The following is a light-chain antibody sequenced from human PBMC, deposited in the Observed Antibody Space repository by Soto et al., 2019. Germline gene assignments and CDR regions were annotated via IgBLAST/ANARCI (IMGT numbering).Light chain of an antibody. V-gene: IGKV3-11*01. J-gene: IGKJ3*01. CDR1: QSVSNY. Sequence: EVVLTQSPATLSLSPGERATLSCRASQSVSNYLAWYQQKPGQAPRLLIHDAFNRATGIPARFSDSGSGTDFTLTISNLAPEDFAVYYCQHRRTFGPGTKVDIK. CDR3: QHRRT. CDR2: DAF.